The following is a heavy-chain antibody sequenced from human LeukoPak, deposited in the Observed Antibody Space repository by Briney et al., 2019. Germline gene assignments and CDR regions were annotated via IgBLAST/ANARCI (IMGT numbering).Heavy chain of an antibody. CDR1: GGSFSGYY. CDR2: INHSGST. D-gene: IGHD2-21*02. Sequence: SETLSLTCAVYGGSFSGYYWSWIRQPPGKGLEWIGEINHSGSTNYNPSLKSRVTISVDTSKNQFSLKLSSVTAADTAVYYCATLAYCGGDCYLFDYWGQGTLVTVSS. J-gene: IGHJ4*02. CDR3: ATLAYCGGDCYLFDY. V-gene: IGHV4-34*01.